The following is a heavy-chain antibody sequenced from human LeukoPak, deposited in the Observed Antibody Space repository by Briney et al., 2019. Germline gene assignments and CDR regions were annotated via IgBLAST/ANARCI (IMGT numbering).Heavy chain of an antibody. CDR3: PADEGTYFHDTASGRACVPYFDY. CDR1: GDTFSSYS. CDR2: IIPLFGTV. J-gene: IGHJ4*02. V-gene: IGHV1-69*05. D-gene: IGHD2-21*01. Sequence: SVTVSCKPSGDTFSSYSITWLRQTPGQGLGWVGGIIPLFGTVDHVQEFQGRVTITTEQSTRTAYMELTILPSAATAVYSCPADEGTYFHDTASGRACVPYFDYWGQGTLVTVSS.